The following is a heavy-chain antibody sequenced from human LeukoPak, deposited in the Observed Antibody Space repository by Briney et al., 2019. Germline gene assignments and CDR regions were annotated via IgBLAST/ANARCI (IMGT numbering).Heavy chain of an antibody. V-gene: IGHV3-30*02. CDR3: TKDLRYYYADNHSEMEEHVC. D-gene: IGHD4-23*01. Sequence: GGSLRLSCAAPGFTFSSQAKSTGRQGPGKGLEGGSFIRDDGSNKYYAHSVKSRFTLSRDNSKNTLSLQINSLRAEDTALYYCTKDLRYYYADNHSEMEEHVCWGKGTLVGVSS. CDR2: IRDDGSNK. CDR1: GFTFSSQA. J-gene: IGHJ4*02.